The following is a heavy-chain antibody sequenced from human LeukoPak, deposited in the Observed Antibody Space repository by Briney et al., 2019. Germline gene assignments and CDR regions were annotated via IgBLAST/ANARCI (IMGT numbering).Heavy chain of an antibody. CDR3: ARVTDFWSGCDI. CDR2: IYYSGST. Sequence: SQTLSLTCTVSGGSISSGDYYWSWIRQPPGKGLEWIGYIYYSGSTYYNPSLKSRVTISVDTSKNQFSLKLSSVTAADTAVYYCARVTDFWSGCDIWGQGTMVTVSS. J-gene: IGHJ3*02. D-gene: IGHD3-3*01. V-gene: IGHV4-30-4*08. CDR1: GGSISSGDYY.